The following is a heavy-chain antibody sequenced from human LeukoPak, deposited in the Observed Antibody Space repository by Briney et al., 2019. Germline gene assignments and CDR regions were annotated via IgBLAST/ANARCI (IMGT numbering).Heavy chain of an antibody. CDR1: GFTVSSNY. Sequence: GGSLRLSCAASGFTVSSNYMSWVRQGPGKGLEWVSVIYSGGSTYYADSVKGRFTISRDNSKNTLYLQMNSLRAEDTAVYYCARDRSGSYEYWGQGTLVTVSS. CDR3: ARDRSGSYEY. V-gene: IGHV3-66*01. J-gene: IGHJ4*02. CDR2: IYSGGST. D-gene: IGHD6-19*01.